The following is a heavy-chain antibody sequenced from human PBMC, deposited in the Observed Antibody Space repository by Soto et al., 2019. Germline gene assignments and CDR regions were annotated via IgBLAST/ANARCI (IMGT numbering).Heavy chain of an antibody. Sequence: QVQLVQSGAEVKKPGSSVKVSCKASGGTFSSYTISWVPQAPGQGLEGMGRIIPILGIANYAQKFQGRVTITPDKSTSTAYMELSSLRSEDTAVYYCARDTAAADGTGDIWGQGTMVTVSS. V-gene: IGHV1-69*08. D-gene: IGHD6-13*01. J-gene: IGHJ3*02. CDR3: ARDTAAADGTGDI. CDR1: GGTFSSYT. CDR2: IIPILGIA.